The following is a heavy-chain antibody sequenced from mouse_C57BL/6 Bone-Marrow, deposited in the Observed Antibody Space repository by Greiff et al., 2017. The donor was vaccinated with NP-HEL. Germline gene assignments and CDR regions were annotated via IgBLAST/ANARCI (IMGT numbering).Heavy chain of an antibody. D-gene: IGHD1-1*01. CDR2: INPSTGGT. CDR3: ERNPYYCNSYWDFDD. V-gene: IGHV1-42*01. Sequence: EVQLQQSGPELVKPGASVTISCTASGYSFTGYYMNWVKQSPEKSLEWIGVINPSTGGTTYNQKFKAKATLTVDKSSSTAYKQLKSLTAEDSAVYYCERNPYYCNSYWDFDDWGTGTSVTVSS. CDR1: GYSFTGYY. J-gene: IGHJ1*03.